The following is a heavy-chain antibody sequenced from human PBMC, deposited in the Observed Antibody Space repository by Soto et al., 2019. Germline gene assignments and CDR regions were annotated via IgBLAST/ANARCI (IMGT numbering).Heavy chain of an antibody. D-gene: IGHD2-8*01. CDR3: ARRFFAAVYAAHFDD. CDR2: VRYDGRAE. Sequence: QVQLVESGGGVVQPGTSLRLSCAASGFTFSTYGMHWVRQAPGKGLEYVAGVRYDGRAEYYVDSVRGRFTISRDNYKNMLSLQMSSLRAEDTVVYYCARRFFAAVYAAHFDDWGQGTPVPVSS. V-gene: IGHV3-33*01. CDR1: GFTFSTYG. J-gene: IGHJ4*02.